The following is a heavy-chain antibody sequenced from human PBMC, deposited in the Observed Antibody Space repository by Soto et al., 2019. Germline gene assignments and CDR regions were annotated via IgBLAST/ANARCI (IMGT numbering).Heavy chain of an antibody. D-gene: IGHD4-17*01. J-gene: IGHJ4*02. CDR1: GGSISSYYW. CDR2: IYWDDDK. CDR3: AHTYGDYAIDY. Sequence: TLSLTCXVSGGSISSYYWSWIRQPPGKALEWLALIYWDDDKRYSPSLKSRLTITKDTSKNQVVLTMTNMDPVDTATYYCAHTYGDYAIDYWGQGTLVTVSS. V-gene: IGHV2-5*08.